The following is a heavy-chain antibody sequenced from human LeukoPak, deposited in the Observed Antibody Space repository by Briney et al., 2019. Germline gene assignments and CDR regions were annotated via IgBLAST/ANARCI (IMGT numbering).Heavy chain of an antibody. V-gene: IGHV3-7*01. CDR3: ASTVGFGEPTRFDY. D-gene: IGHD3-10*01. CDR1: GFTFSSYW. CDR2: IKQDGSEK. J-gene: IGHJ4*02. Sequence: GGSLRLSCAASGFTFSSYWMSWVRQAPGKGLEWVANIKQDGSEKNYVDSVKGRFTISRDNAKNSLYLQMNSLRAEDTAVYYCASTVGFGEPTRFDYWGQGTLVTVSS.